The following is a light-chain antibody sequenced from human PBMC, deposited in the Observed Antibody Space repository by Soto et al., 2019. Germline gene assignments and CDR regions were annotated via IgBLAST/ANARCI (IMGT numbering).Light chain of an antibody. CDR1: QTVNSN. CDR3: QQYNNWPWT. J-gene: IGKJ1*01. CDR2: GAS. V-gene: IGKV3-15*01. Sequence: VKQSPDTLSVSTEERATLSCRTSQTVNSNLAWYQHKPGQSPRLLIYGASSRATGIPATFSGSGSGTEFTLTISSLQSEDFAGYYCQQYNNWPWTFCQGSKVDIK.